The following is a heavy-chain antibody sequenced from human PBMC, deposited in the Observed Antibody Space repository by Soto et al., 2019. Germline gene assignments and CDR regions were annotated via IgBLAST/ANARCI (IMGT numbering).Heavy chain of an antibody. Sequence: SETLSLTCTVSAGSISGYYWGWVRQPPGKGLEWVVYIYYRGDRSYNPSLRSRVTLSVDMSSNQFSLMLTSVTAADTAVYYCARLGSGTVDFWGRGLLVTVSS. CDR2: IYYRGDR. D-gene: IGHD1-1*01. V-gene: IGHV4-59*01. CDR3: ARLGSGTVDF. CDR1: AGSISGYY. J-gene: IGHJ4*02.